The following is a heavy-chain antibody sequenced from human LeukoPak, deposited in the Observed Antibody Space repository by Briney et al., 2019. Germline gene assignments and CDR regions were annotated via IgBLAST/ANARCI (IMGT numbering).Heavy chain of an antibody. CDR1: GFTFSSYS. CDR3: ARDQGGWRIKYYFDY. V-gene: IGHV3-21*01. D-gene: IGHD1-26*01. CDR2: ISSSSSYI. J-gene: IGHJ4*02. Sequence: SGGSLRLSCAASGFTFSSYSMNWVRQAPGKGLEWVSSISSSSSYIYYADSVKGRFTISRDNAKNSLYLQMNSLRAEDTAVYYCARDQGGWRIKYYFDYWGQGTLVTVSS.